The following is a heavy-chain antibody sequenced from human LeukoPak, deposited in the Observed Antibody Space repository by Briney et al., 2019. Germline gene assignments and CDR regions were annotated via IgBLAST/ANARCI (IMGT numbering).Heavy chain of an antibody. CDR1: GYSFTSYW. CDR2: IYPGDSDT. D-gene: IGHD3-22*01. Sequence: GESLKISCKGSGYSFTSYWIGWVRQMPGKGLEWMGIIYPGDSDTRYSPSFQGQVTISADKSISTAYLQWSSLKASDTAMYYCARRPAAGYYDSSGYDYWGQGTLVTVSS. CDR3: ARRPAAGYYDSSGYDY. V-gene: IGHV5-51*01. J-gene: IGHJ4*02.